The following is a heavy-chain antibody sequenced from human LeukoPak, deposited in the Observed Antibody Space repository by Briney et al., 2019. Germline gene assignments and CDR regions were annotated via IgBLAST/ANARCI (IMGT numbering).Heavy chain of an antibody. V-gene: IGHV1-69*04. Sequence: SVKVSCKASGGTFSSYAISWVRQAPGQGLEWMGRIIPILGIANYAQKFQGRVTITADKSTSTAYMELSSLRSEDTAVYYCVRTGSSGYDLSLESADYWGQGTLVTVSS. J-gene: IGHJ4*02. CDR2: IIPILGIA. CDR1: GGTFSSYA. CDR3: VRTGSSGYDLSLESADY. D-gene: IGHD5-12*01.